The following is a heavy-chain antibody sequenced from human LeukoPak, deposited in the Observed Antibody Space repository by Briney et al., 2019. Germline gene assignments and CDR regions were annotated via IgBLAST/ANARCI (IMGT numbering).Heavy chain of an antibody. CDR1: GGTFSSCT. Sequence: SVKVSCKASGGTFSSCTISWVRQAPGQGLEWMGRIIPILGIANYAQKFQGRVTITADKSTSTAYMELSSLRSEDTAVYYCARTHAYYDFWSGYHTPEDYWGQGTLVTVSS. CDR2: IIPILGIA. CDR3: ARTHAYYDFWSGYHTPEDY. V-gene: IGHV1-69*02. J-gene: IGHJ4*02. D-gene: IGHD3-3*01.